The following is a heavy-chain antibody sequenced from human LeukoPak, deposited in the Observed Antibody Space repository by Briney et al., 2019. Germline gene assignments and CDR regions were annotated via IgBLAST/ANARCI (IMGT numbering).Heavy chain of an antibody. CDR2: INPSGGST. Sequence: ASVKVSCKASGYTFTSYGISWVRQAPGQGLEWMGIINPSGGSTSYAQKFQGRVTMTRDMSTSTVYMELSSLRSEDTAVYYCARGSPLMVRGDGWFDPWGQGTLVTVSS. CDR3: ARGSPLMVRGDGWFDP. V-gene: IGHV1-46*01. J-gene: IGHJ5*02. CDR1: GYTFTSYG. D-gene: IGHD3-10*01.